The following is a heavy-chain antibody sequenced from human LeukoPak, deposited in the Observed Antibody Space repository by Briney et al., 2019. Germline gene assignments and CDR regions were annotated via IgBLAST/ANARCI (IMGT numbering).Heavy chain of an antibody. CDR1: GYSFTIYG. V-gene: IGHV1-18*04. Sequence: ASVKVSCKASGYSFTIYGISWVRQAPGQGLEWMGWISGYNGNTNYAQKLQGRVTMTTDTSTSTAYMELRSLRSDDTAVYYCARGVPTMIDAFDIWGQGTMVTVSS. J-gene: IGHJ3*02. CDR2: ISGYNGNT. CDR3: ARGVPTMIDAFDI. D-gene: IGHD3-22*01.